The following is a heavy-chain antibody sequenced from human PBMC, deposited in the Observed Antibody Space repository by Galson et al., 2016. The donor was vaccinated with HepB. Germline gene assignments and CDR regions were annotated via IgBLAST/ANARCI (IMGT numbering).Heavy chain of an antibody. D-gene: IGHD2/OR15-2a*01. J-gene: IGHJ6*02. CDR3: ARAGNDFHDSYGMDV. CDR1: GGSINSGNW. CDR2: IYRSGST. Sequence: ETLSLTCAVSGGSINSGNWWTWVRQPPGKGLEWIGEIYRSGSTNYNPSLKSRVTISIDKSKTQFSLKVNSLTAADTAVYYCARAGNDFHDSYGMDVWGQGTTVIVSS. V-gene: IGHV4-4*02.